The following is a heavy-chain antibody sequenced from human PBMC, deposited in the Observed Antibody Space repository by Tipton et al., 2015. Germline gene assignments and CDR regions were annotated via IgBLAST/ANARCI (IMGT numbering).Heavy chain of an antibody. J-gene: IGHJ4*02. CDR2: IYVSGST. V-gene: IGHV4-38-2*01. CDR1: GYSISSGYY. CDR3: ARHLNYGGNCHWDY. Sequence: TLSLTCALSGYSISSGYYWGWIRQPPGKGLEWIGNIYVSGSTYYNPSLESRVTISVDTSKKQFSLKVNSVTAADTAVYYCARHLNYGGNCHWDYWGQGALVTVSS. D-gene: IGHD4-23*01.